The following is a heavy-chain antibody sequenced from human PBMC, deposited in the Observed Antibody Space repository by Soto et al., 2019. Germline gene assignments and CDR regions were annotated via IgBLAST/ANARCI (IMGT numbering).Heavy chain of an antibody. J-gene: IGHJ5*02. V-gene: IGHV1-69*06. CDR2: IIPIFGTA. Sequence: QVQLVQSGAEVKKPGSSVKVSCKASGGTFSSYAISWVRQAPGQGLEWMGGIIPIFGTANYAQKFQGRVTITADKSTSTAYMELSSLRSEDTAVYYCARRLDCSGGSCNPGAWFDPWGQGTLVTVSS. D-gene: IGHD2-15*01. CDR1: GGTFSSYA. CDR3: ARRLDCSGGSCNPGAWFDP.